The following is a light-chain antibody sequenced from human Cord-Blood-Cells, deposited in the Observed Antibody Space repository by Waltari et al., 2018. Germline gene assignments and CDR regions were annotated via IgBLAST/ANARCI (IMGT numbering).Light chain of an antibody. V-gene: IGLV2-14*01. CDR2: DVS. CDR1: SSDVGGYNY. Sequence: QSALTQPASVSGSPGQSITISCTGTSSDVGGYNYVSWYQQHPGKVPKLMIYDVSKRPSVVSNRFSGSKSGNTTSLTISGLQSEDEADYYCSSYTSSSSWVFGGGTKLTVL. CDR3: SSYTSSSSWV. J-gene: IGLJ3*02.